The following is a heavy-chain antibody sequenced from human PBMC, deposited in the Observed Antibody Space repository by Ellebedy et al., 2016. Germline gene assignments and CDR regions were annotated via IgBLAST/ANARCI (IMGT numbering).Heavy chain of an antibody. V-gene: IGHV3-33*08. CDR1: GFTFSSYG. J-gene: IGHJ6*02. CDR3: ARDKRTYYYDSGGYYGMDV. Sequence: GGSLRLSCAASGFTFSSYGMHWVRQAPGKGLEWVAVIWYDGSNKYYADSVKGRFTISRDNSKNTLYLQMNSLRVEDPAVYYCARDKRTYYYDSGGYYGMDVWGQGTAVTVSS. D-gene: IGHD3-22*01. CDR2: IWYDGSNK.